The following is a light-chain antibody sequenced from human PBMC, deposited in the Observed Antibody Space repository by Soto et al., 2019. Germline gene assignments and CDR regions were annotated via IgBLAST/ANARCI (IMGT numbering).Light chain of an antibody. V-gene: IGLV2-14*01. CDR3: TSYTTSSTLV. CDR1: SSDVGGYNY. J-gene: IGLJ1*01. Sequence: QSALTQPASVSGPPGQSITISCTGTSSDVGGYNYVSWYQQHPGKAPKLIIYEVSNRPSGVSNRFSGSKSGNTASLTISGLKAEDEADYSCTSYTTSSTLVFGTGTKLTVL. CDR2: EVS.